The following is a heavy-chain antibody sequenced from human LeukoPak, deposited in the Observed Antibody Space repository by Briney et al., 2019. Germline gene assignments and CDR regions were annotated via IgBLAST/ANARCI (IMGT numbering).Heavy chain of an antibody. Sequence: SETLSLTCAVYGGSFSNYYWSWIRQPPGRGLEWIGEINDSGRTNYNPSLMSRVTVSVDTSKNQFSLRLTSVTATDAAVYYCARRWNYGRNYYIDVWGNGATVSVSS. J-gene: IGHJ6*03. D-gene: IGHD1-7*01. CDR1: GGSFSNYY. CDR2: INDSGRT. CDR3: ARRWNYGRNYYIDV. V-gene: IGHV4-34*01.